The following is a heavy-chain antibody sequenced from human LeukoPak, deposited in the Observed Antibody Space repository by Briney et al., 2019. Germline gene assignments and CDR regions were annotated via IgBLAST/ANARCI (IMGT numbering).Heavy chain of an antibody. CDR3: ATLGYCSGGSCYGPTDY. D-gene: IGHD2-15*01. CDR2: ISAYNGNT. Sequence: GASVKVSCKASGYTFTSYGISWVRQAPGQGLEWMGWISAYNGNTNYAQKLQGRVTMTTDTSTSTAYMELRSLRSDDTAVYYCATLGYCSGGSCYGPTDYWGQGTLVTVSS. V-gene: IGHV1-18*01. CDR1: GYTFTSYG. J-gene: IGHJ4*02.